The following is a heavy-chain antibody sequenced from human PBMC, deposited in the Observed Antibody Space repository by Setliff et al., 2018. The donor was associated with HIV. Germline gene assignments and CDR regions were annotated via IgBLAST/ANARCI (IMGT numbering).Heavy chain of an antibody. D-gene: IGHD2-15*01. CDR2: IYSSGTT. CDR3: AKYWRASGTYVFDI. V-gene: IGHV4-4*08. CDR1: GGPMSGYY. J-gene: IGHJ3*02. Sequence: SLTCTVSGGPMSGYYWSWLRQSPVKGLEWIGYIYSSGTTNYNPSFKSRVSISLDTSRSQFSLMLSSVTAADTAIYYCAKYWRASGTYVFDIWGLGTMVTVSS.